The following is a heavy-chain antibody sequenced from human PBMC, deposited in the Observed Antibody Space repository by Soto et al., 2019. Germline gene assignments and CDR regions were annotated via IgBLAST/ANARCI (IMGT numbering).Heavy chain of an antibody. V-gene: IGHV5-10-1*01. J-gene: IGHJ4*02. CDR2: IDPSDSYT. CDR3: ARHLDATSGTKYLDS. CDR1: GYIFTSHW. D-gene: IGHD5-12*01. Sequence: ESLKISCEASGYIFTSHWITWVRQMPGKGLEWMARIDPSDSYTNYSPSFQGHVTISADKSISTAYLQWSSLKASDTAAYYCARHLDATSGTKYLDSWGQGTLVTVSS.